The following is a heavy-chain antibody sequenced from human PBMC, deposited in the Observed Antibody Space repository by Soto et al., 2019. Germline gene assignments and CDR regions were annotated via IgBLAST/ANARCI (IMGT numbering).Heavy chain of an antibody. CDR2: IKSKTDGGTT. J-gene: IGHJ4*02. V-gene: IGHV3-15*01. D-gene: IGHD2-2*01. CDR3: TTDVVVVPAATQSFDY. CDR1: GFTFSNAW. Sequence: GGSLRLSCAASGFTFSNAWMSWVRQAPGKGLEWVGRIKSKTDGGTTDYAAPVKGRFTISRDDSKNTLYLQMNSLKTEDTAVYYCTTDVVVVPAATQSFDYWGQGTLVTVSS.